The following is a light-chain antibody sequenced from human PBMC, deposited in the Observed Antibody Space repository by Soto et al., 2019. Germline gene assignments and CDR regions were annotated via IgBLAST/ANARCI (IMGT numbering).Light chain of an antibody. J-gene: IGKJ1*01. Sequence: DVQMTQSPSPLSASVGDRVTITCRASQSISSWLAWYQQKPGKAPKLLIYKASTLESGVPSNFSGSGSGTEFTLTISSLQPEDFATYYCQQYNTYPWTFGQGTKVEIK. CDR3: QQYNTYPWT. V-gene: IGKV1-5*03. CDR1: QSISSW. CDR2: KAS.